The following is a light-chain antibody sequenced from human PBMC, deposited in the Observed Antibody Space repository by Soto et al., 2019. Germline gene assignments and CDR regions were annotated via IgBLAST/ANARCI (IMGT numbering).Light chain of an antibody. Sequence: DIPMTQSPSTLSGSVGDSGTMSWQAIQNIERYMAWYQQKQGRAPSLIIYDASTLERGVPSRFSGSGSGTEFTLTISSLQADDFATYYCQHYNSYSEAFGQGTKVDIK. V-gene: IGKV1-5*01. CDR1: QNIERY. CDR2: DAS. J-gene: IGKJ1*01. CDR3: QHYNSYSEA.